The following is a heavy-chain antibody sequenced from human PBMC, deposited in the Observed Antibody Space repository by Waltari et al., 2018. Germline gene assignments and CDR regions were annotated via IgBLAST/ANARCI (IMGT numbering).Heavy chain of an antibody. D-gene: IGHD1-26*01. J-gene: IGHJ4*02. Sequence: EVQLVQSGAEVKKPGESLKISCKGSGYSFTSYWIGWVRQMPGKGLEWMGILDPGDSDTRYSPSVQGQVTISADKSISTAYLQWSSLKASDTAMYYCARLPGVSGSYFLPFDYWGQGTLVTVSS. CDR2: LDPGDSDT. CDR1: GYSFTSYW. V-gene: IGHV5-51*03. CDR3: ARLPGVSGSYFLPFDY.